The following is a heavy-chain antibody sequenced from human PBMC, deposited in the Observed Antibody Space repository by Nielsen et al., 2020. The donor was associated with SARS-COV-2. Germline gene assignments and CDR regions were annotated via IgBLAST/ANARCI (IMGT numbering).Heavy chain of an antibody. V-gene: IGHV3-9*01. D-gene: IGHD2-15*01. Sequence: SLKISCAASGFTFDDYAMHWVRQAPGKGLEWVSGISWNSGSIGYADSVKGRFTISRDNAKNSLYLQMNSLRAEDTALYYCAKVGGPKDYWGQGTLATVSS. CDR3: AKVGGPKDY. CDR2: ISWNSGSI. CDR1: GFTFDDYA. J-gene: IGHJ4*02.